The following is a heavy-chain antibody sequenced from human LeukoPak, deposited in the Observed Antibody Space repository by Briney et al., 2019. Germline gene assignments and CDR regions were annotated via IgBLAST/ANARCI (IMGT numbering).Heavy chain of an antibody. J-gene: IGHJ5*02. Sequence: ASVKVSCKASGYTFTCYYMHWVRQAPGQGLEWMGWINPNSGGTNYAQKFQGRVTMTRDTSISTAYMELSSLRSDDTAVYYCAREVCSSINSCSNWFDPWGQGTLVTVSS. V-gene: IGHV1-2*02. CDR1: GYTFTCYY. D-gene: IGHD2-2*01. CDR3: AREVCSSINSCSNWFDP. CDR2: INPNSGGT.